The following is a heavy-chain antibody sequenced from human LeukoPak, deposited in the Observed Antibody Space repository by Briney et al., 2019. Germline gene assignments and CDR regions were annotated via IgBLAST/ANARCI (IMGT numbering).Heavy chain of an antibody. CDR3: ARVDTVNYYYYMDV. D-gene: IGHD5-18*01. CDR1: GYTFTTYG. J-gene: IGHJ6*03. V-gene: IGHV1-18*01. Sequence: ASVKVSCKASGYTFTTYGISWVQQAPGHELEWMGWISTFNGHTNYAQSRQDRVTMTTDTSTSTVYMELSSLISDDTAVYYCARVDTVNYYYYMDVWGKGTPVTVSS. CDR2: ISTFNGHT.